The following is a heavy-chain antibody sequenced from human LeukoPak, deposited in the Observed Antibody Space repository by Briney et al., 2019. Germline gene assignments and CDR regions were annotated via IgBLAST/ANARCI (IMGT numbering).Heavy chain of an antibody. V-gene: IGHV3-74*01. CDR1: GFSFSTNW. CDR3: AVFSWPYY. J-gene: IGHJ4*02. D-gene: IGHD2-8*01. CDR2: IKSDGSDT. Sequence: GGSLRLSCAASGFSFSTNWMHWVRQAPGKGLVWVSRIKSDGSDTSYADSMKGRFTISRDNAKNTLYLQMNSLRAEDTAVYCCAVFSWPYYWGQGTLVTVSS.